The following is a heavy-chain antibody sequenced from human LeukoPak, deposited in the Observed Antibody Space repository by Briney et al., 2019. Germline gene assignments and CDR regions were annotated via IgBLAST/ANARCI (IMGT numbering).Heavy chain of an antibody. D-gene: IGHD3-16*01. V-gene: IGHV4-34*01. J-gene: IGHJ6*03. CDR1: GGSFSGYY. CDR2: INHSGGT. Sequence: PSETLSLTCAVYGGSFSGYYWSWIRQPPGKGLEWIGEINHSGGTNYNPSLKSRVTISIDTYKNQFSLKLSSVTAADTAVYYCARHGPPRAGWGRKYYYMDVWGKGTTVTISS. CDR3: ARHGPPRAGWGRKYYYMDV.